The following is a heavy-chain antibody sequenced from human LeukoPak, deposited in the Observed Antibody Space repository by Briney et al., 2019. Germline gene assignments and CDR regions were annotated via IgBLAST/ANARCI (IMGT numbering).Heavy chain of an antibody. CDR3: ARARAHYGSGLYYFDY. CDR2: ISGSGGST. J-gene: IGHJ4*02. Sequence: GGSLRLSCTASGFTFSSYAMSWVRQAPGKGLEWVSAISGSGGSTYYADSVKGRFTISRDNSKNTLYLQMNSLRAEDTAVYYCARARAHYGSGLYYFDYWGQGTLVTVST. D-gene: IGHD3-10*01. V-gene: IGHV3-23*01. CDR1: GFTFSSYA.